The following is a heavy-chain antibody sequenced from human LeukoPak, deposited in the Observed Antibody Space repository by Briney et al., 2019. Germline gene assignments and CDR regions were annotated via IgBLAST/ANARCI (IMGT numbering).Heavy chain of an antibody. CDR2: IYYSGST. CDR3: ARGYSSSWYSCWFDP. D-gene: IGHD6-13*01. Sequence: SSETLSLTCTVSGGSISSHYWSWIRQPPGKGLEWIGYIYYSGSTNYNPSLKSRVTISVDTSKNQFSLKLSSVTAADTAVYYCARGYSSSWYSCWFDPWGQGTLVTVSS. V-gene: IGHV4-59*11. J-gene: IGHJ5*02. CDR1: GGSISSHY.